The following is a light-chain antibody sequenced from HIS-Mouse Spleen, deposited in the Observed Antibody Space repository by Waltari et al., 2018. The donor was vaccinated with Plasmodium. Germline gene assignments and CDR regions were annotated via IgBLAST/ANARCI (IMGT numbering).Light chain of an antibody. Sequence: SYELTQPLSVSVALGQTARITCGGNNIGSKNVHWYQQKPGQAPVLVIYSDSNRPSGIPERCSGSNSANTATLTISRAQAGDEADYYGQVWDSSTVVFGGGTKLTVL. J-gene: IGLJ2*01. V-gene: IGLV3-9*01. CDR1: NIGSKN. CDR3: QVWDSSTVV. CDR2: SDS.